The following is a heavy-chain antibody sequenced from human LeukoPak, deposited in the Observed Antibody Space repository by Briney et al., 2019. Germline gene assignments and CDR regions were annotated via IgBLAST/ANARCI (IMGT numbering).Heavy chain of an antibody. CDR1: GYPFTSNG. CDR3: ARDVLGATCGFDY. D-gene: IGHD1-26*01. Sequence: ASVKVSCKASGYPFTSNGISWVRQAPGQGLEWMGWIGTDKDNTKYAQKFQGRVTMTADRPTTTVYMELRRLTSDDTAVYYCARDVLGATCGFDYWGQGTLVTVSS. CDR2: IGTDKDNT. J-gene: IGHJ4*02. V-gene: IGHV1-18*01.